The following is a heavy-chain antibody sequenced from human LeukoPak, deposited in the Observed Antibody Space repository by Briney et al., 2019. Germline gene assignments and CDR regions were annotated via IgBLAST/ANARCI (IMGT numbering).Heavy chain of an antibody. D-gene: IGHD3-10*01. V-gene: IGHV4-34*01. Sequence: SETLSLTCTVSGGSISSYYWSWIRQPPGKGLEWIGEINHSGGTNYNPSLKSRVTISVDTSKNQFSLKLSSVTAADTAVYYCALTRRRITMVRGVHWFDPWGQGTLVTVSS. J-gene: IGHJ5*02. CDR2: INHSGGT. CDR3: ALTRRRITMVRGVHWFDP. CDR1: GGSISSYY.